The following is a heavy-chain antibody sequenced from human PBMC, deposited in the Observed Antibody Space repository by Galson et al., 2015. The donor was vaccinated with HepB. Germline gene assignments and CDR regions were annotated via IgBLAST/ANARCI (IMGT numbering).Heavy chain of an antibody. J-gene: IGHJ4*02. Sequence: SVKVSCKASGYTLTDNAMHWVRQAPGQRPEWVGWINTGNGNTKYSQKFDGRVTITRDTSASTVYTELFSLKSEDTAVYSCARGQAKWLQFSPLDYWSQGTLVIVSS. V-gene: IGHV1-3*04. CDR2: INTGNGNT. CDR3: ARGQAKWLQFSPLDY. CDR1: GYTLTDNA. D-gene: IGHD5-24*01.